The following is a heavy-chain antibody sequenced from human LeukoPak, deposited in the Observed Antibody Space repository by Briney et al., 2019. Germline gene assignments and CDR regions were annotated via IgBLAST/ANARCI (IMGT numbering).Heavy chain of an antibody. V-gene: IGHV1-69*13. CDR2: IIPIFGTA. D-gene: IGHD6-19*01. J-gene: IGHJ6*03. CDR3: AKIAVAGDDRTYRATYYYYYYMDV. Sequence: SVKVSCKASGGTFSSYAISWVRQAPGQGLEWMGGIIPIFGTANYAQKFQGRITITADESTRTAYMMLSSLRSEDTAVYYCAKIAVAGDDRTYRATYYYYYYMDVGGKGTTVTVSS. CDR1: GGTFSSYA.